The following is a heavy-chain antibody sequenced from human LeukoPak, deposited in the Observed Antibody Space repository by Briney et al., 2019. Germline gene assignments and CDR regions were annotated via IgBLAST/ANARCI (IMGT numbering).Heavy chain of an antibody. CDR3: AKGHSSSWYRDFYDY. V-gene: IGHV3-9*01. CDR2: ISWNSGSI. J-gene: IGHJ4*02. D-gene: IGHD6-13*01. CDR1: GFTFDDYA. Sequence: GRSMRLACAASGFTFDDYAMHWVRHAPGKCLEWVSGISWNSGSIGYADSVKGRFTISRDNAKNSLYLQMNSLRAEDTALYYCAKGHSSSWYRDFYDYWGQGTLVTVSS.